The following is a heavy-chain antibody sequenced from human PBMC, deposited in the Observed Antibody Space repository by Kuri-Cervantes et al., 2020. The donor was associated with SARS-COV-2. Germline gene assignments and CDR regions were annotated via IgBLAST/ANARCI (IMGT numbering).Heavy chain of an antibody. D-gene: IGHD2-2*01. CDR1: GYTFTSSG. V-gene: IGHV1-18*01. CDR2: FSAYNGNT. J-gene: IGHJ3*02. Sequence: ASAKLSCKASGYTFTSSGIGWVRQAPGQVLEWLGWFSAYNGNTNYAQKLQGRVTMTTDTSTSTAYMELRSLRSDDTAVYYCARALGVPAATPGEIWGQGTMVTVSS. CDR3: ARALGVPAATPGEI.